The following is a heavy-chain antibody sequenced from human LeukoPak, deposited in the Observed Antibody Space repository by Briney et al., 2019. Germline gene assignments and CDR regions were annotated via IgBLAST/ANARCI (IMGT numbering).Heavy chain of an antibody. CDR1: GFTFSSYG. V-gene: IGHV3-30*18. Sequence: PGRSLRLSCAASGFTFSSYGMHWVRQAPGKGLEWVAVISYDGSNKYYADSVKGRFTFSRDNSKNTLYLQMNSLRAEDTAVYYCAKVKGPGADYYDSSGYNYWYFDLWGRGTLVTVSS. D-gene: IGHD3-22*01. CDR2: ISYDGSNK. J-gene: IGHJ2*01. CDR3: AKVKGPGADYYDSSGYNYWYFDL.